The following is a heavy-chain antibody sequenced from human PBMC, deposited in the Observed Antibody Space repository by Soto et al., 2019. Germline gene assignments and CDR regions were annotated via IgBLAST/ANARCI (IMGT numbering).Heavy chain of an antibody. CDR1: GYTFTSYD. J-gene: IGHJ5*02. D-gene: IGHD3-3*01. CDR3: ARGPKYYDFWSGYLTYNWFDP. V-gene: IGHV1-8*01. CDR2: MNPNSGNT. Sequence: ASVKVSCKASGYTFTSYDINWVRQATGQGLEWMGWMNPNSGNTGYAQKFQGRVTMTRNTSISTAYMELSSLRSEDTAVYDCARGPKYYDFWSGYLTYNWFDPWGQGTLVTVSS.